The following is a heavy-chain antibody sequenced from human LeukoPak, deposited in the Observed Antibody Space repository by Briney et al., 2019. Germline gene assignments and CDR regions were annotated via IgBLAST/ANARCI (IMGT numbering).Heavy chain of an antibody. CDR3: ARSTSNYYGSGSYPDYYYYYGMDV. J-gene: IGHJ6*02. Sequence: ASVKVSCKVSGYTLTELSMHWVRQAPGKGLEWMGGFDPEDGETIYAQKFQGRVTMTEDTSTDTAYMELSSLRSEDTAVYYCARSTSNYYGSGSYPDYYYYYGMDVWGQGTTVTVSS. D-gene: IGHD3-10*01. CDR2: FDPEDGET. CDR1: GYTLTELS. V-gene: IGHV1-24*01.